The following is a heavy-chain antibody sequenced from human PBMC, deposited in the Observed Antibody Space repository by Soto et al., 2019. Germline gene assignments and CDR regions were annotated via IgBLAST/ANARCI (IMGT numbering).Heavy chain of an antibody. Sequence: GGSLRLSCAASGFTFSSYGMHWVRQAPGKGLEWVAVIWYDGSNKYYADSVKGRFTISRDNSKNTLFLQMNSLRAEDTAIYYCAREYCSGGSCPGNFDYWGQGTLVTVSS. CDR1: GFTFSSYG. CDR3: AREYCSGGSCPGNFDY. V-gene: IGHV3-33*01. J-gene: IGHJ4*02. D-gene: IGHD2-15*01. CDR2: IWYDGSNK.